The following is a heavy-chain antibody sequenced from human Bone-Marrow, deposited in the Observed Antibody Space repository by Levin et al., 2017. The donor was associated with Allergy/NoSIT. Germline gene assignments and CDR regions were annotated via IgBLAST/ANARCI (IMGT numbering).Heavy chain of an antibody. CDR1: GFTFSEYW. J-gene: IGHJ4*02. D-gene: IGHD2-21*02. CDR3: AREGLPYCGGDCYSIFDY. V-gene: IGHV3-7*01. Sequence: GGSLRLSCGASGFTFSEYWMSWVRLAPGKGLEWVANIKEDGSEQYYVDSVEGRFTVSRDNAKNSLYLQMDSLTGEDTALYYCAREGLPYCGGDCYSIFDYWGQGTLVTVSS. CDR2: IKEDGSEQ.